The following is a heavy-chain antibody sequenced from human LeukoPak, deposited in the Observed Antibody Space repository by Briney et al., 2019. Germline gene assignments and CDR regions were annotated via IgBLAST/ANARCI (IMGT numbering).Heavy chain of an antibody. V-gene: IGHV3-23*01. Sequence: PGGSLRLSCTVSGFAFSGYAMSWVRQAPGKGPEWVSSIGARGDVIYSADSVKGRFTISRDNSKRTLFLQMNSLRAEDTAVYYCAKVHYTASFPGSFPGRNYFDSWGQGSLVTVSS. J-gene: IGHJ4*02. CDR3: AKVHYTASFPGSFPGRNYFDS. CDR2: IGARGDVI. D-gene: IGHD1-26*01. CDR1: GFAFSGYA.